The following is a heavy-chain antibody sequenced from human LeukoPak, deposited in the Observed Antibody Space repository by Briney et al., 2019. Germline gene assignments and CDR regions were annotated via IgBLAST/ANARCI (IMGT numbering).Heavy chain of an antibody. CDR1: GGSFSGYY. D-gene: IGHD3-22*01. J-gene: IGHJ5*02. Sequence: NPSETLSLTCAVYGGSFSGYYWSWIRQPPGKGLEWIGEINHSGSTNYNPSLKSRVTISVDTSKNQFSLKLSSVTAADTAVYYCARGGGPYYYDSSGYSFSPWGQGTLVTVSS. V-gene: IGHV4-34*01. CDR3: ARGGGPYYYDSSGYSFSP. CDR2: INHSGST.